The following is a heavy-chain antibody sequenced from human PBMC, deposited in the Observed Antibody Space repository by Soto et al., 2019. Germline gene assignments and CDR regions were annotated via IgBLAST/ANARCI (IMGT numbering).Heavy chain of an antibody. CDR2: IYYSGST. CDR1: GGSISSGGYY. J-gene: IGHJ6*03. D-gene: IGHD3-3*01. Sequence: SETLSLTCTVSGGSISSGGYYWSWIRQHPGKGLEWIGYIYYSGSTYYNPSLKSRVTISVDTSKNQFSLKLSSVTAADTAVYYCARESPLYYDFWSGDMVTRYMDVWGKGTTVTVSS. CDR3: ARESPLYYDFWSGDMVTRYMDV. V-gene: IGHV4-31*03.